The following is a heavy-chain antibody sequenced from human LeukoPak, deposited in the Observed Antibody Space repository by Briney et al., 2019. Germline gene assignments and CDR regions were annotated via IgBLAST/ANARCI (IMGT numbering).Heavy chain of an antibody. CDR1: GGSISTYY. V-gene: IGHV4-59*01. Sequence: SETLSLTCTVSGGSISTYYWSWIRQPPGKGMEWIGYIYYSGSTKYIPPLKSRVTMSVDTSKNQFSLNLSSVTAAATAMYYCARRSSSHNAFDIWGQGTMVSVSS. CDR2: IYYSGST. J-gene: IGHJ3*02. CDR3: ARRSSSHNAFDI. D-gene: IGHD6-13*01.